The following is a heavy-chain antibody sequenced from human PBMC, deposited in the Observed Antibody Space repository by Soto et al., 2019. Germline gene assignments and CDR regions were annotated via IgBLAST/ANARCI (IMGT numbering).Heavy chain of an antibody. J-gene: IGHJ5*02. CDR3: ARRYTTTWGLDP. D-gene: IGHD2-2*02. CDR1: GFTVSNNY. Sequence: VQLVETGGGLIQPGGSLRLSCAASGFTVSNNYMSWVRQAPGKGLEWVSVIYSGGSTYYADSVKGRFIISRDNSKNTLYLQMNSLRAEDTAVYYCARRYTTTWGLDPWGQGTLVTVSS. V-gene: IGHV3-53*02. CDR2: IYSGGST.